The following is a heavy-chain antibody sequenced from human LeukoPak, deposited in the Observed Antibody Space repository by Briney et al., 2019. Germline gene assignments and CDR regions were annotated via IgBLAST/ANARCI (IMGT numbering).Heavy chain of an antibody. CDR3: ARPLYTNVGVPPPMLTGQYGMDV. CDR1: GYTFTGYY. CDR2: INPNSGGT. Sequence: ASVKVSCKASGYTFTGYYMHWVRQAPGQGLEWMGYINPNSGGTNYAQKFQGRVTMTRDTSINTAYMEVSGLRSDDTAVYYCARPLYTNVGVPPPMLTGQYGMDVWGQGTAVTVSS. J-gene: IGHJ6*02. D-gene: IGHD3-3*01. V-gene: IGHV1-2*02.